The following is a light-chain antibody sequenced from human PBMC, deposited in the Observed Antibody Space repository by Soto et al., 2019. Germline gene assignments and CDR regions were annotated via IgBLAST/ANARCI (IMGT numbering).Light chain of an antibody. CDR3: QQYGSSSIT. Sequence: EIVLTQSPATLSLSPVERATLSCMASQSVYRYLAWYQQKPGQAPRLFIYDASNRATGIPARFSGSGSATDFTLTISRLEPEDFAVYYCQQYGSSSITFGQGTRLEIK. J-gene: IGKJ5*01. V-gene: IGKV3-20*01. CDR1: QSVYRY. CDR2: DAS.